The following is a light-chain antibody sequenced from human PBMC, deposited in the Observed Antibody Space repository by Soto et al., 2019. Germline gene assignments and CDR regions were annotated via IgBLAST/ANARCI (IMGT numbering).Light chain of an antibody. CDR3: QQRLHSTIT. CDR2: DAS. CDR1: QTVGRF. J-gene: IGKJ5*01. Sequence: EIVLTHSPGTLSLCPGDRVTLSCRASQTVGRFLSWYQHSPGQGPRLLVYDASNRATGVPARLSGSGSETDFTLTISSIEHEDFAVYYCQQRLHSTITFGQGTRLEIK. V-gene: IGKV3-11*01.